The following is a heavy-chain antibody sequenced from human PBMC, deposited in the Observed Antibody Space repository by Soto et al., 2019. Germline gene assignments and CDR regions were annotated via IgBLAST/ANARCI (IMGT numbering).Heavy chain of an antibody. CDR1: GFTFSSYG. V-gene: IGHV3-30*03. CDR3: ARHRGYSSSSDYYYYYMDV. Sequence: GGSLRLSCAASGFTFSSYGMHWVRQAPGKGLEWVAVISYDGSNKYYADSVKGQVTISADKSISTAYLQWSSLKASDTAMYYCARHRGYSSSSDYYYYYMDVWGKGTTVTVSS. J-gene: IGHJ6*03. D-gene: IGHD6-6*01. CDR2: ISYDGSNK.